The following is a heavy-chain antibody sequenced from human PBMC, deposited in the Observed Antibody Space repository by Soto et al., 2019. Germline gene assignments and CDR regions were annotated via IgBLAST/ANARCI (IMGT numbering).Heavy chain of an antibody. V-gene: IGHV1-69*01. CDR3: ARESLGVGATTNYFDY. J-gene: IGHJ4*02. CDR2: IIPIFGTA. Sequence: QVQLVQSGAEMKKPGSSVKVSCKASGGTFSSYAISWVRQAPGQGLEWMGGIIPIFGTANYAQKFQGRVTITADESTSTAYMELSSLGSEDTAVYYRARESLGVGATTNYFDYWGQGTLVTVSS. D-gene: IGHD1-26*01. CDR1: GGTFSSYA.